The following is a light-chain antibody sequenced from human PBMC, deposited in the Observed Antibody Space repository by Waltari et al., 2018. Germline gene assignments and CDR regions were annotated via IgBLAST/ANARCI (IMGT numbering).Light chain of an antibody. Sequence: QSVLTQPPSVSAAPGQKVTISCSGSSSNIGNYFVSWYHQPPGATPKLLIYDNNKRPSGIPDRISASKSGTSATLDITGLQIGDEADYYCATWDNSLTAVVFGGGTKLTVL. CDR1: SSNIGNYF. J-gene: IGLJ2*01. V-gene: IGLV1-51*01. CDR2: DNN. CDR3: ATWDNSLTAVV.